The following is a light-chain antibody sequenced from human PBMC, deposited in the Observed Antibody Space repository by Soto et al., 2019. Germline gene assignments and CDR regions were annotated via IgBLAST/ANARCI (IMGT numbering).Light chain of an antibody. V-gene: IGKV1-5*01. CDR3: QQYNSYST. CDR2: DAS. CDR1: QSISSW. J-gene: IGKJ1*01. Sequence: DIQMTQSPSTLSASVGDRVTITFRASQSISSWLAWYQQKPGKAPKLLICDASSLESGVPSRFSGSGSGTEFTLTISSLQPDDFATYYCQQYNSYSTFGQGTKVDIK.